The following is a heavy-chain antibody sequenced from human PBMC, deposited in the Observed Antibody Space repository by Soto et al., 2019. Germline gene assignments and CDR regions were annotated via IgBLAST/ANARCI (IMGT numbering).Heavy chain of an antibody. D-gene: IGHD3-3*01. J-gene: IGHJ4*01. CDR2: FNPFSGAT. CDR1: GYIFKNYY. V-gene: IGHV1-46*02. Sequence: QVQLVQSGAEVKKPGASVKISCETSGYIFKNYYIHWVRQAPGQGLEWMAIFNPFSGATNYDQRLQGRVTATKDMSTSTVYMELNNLMSEDTAMYYCARDLTSGDYWGQGTLISVSS. CDR3: ARDLTSGDY.